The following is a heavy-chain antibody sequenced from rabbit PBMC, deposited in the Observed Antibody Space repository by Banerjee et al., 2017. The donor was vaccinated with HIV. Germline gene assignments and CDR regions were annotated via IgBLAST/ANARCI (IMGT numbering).Heavy chain of an antibody. CDR1: GFDFSSYY. D-gene: IGHD2-1*01. Sequence: QLKESGGGLVQPGGSLKLSCKASGFDFSSYYMSWVRQAPGKGLEWIGYIDPVFRSTYYASWVNGRFTISSHNAQNTLYLQLNSLTAADTATYFCVSYDDYGDRNLWGPGTLVTVS. CDR3: VSYDDYGDRNL. V-gene: IGHV1S7*01. CDR2: IDPVFRST. J-gene: IGHJ4*01.